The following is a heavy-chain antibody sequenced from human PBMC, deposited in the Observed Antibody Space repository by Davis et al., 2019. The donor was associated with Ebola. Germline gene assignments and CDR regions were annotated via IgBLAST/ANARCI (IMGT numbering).Heavy chain of an antibody. CDR1: GFTFSSYW. V-gene: IGHV3-7*01. Sequence: GESLKISCAASGFTFSSYWMSWVRQAPGKGLEWVANIKQDGSEKYYVDSVKGRFTISRDNAKNSLYLQMNSLRAEDTAVYYCARGRTGDPYWGQGTLVTVSS. CDR2: IKQDGSEK. CDR3: ARGRTGDPY. D-gene: IGHD7-27*01. J-gene: IGHJ4*02.